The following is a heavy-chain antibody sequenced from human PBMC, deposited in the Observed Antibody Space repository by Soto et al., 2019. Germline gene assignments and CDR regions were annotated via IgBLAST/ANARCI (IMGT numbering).Heavy chain of an antibody. CDR2: IYYSGST. J-gene: IGHJ6*03. CDR1: GGSISSSSYY. V-gene: IGHV4-39*01. D-gene: IGHD1-7*01. CDR3: VRIGGTHYYYYYMDV. Sequence: PSETLSLTCTVSGGSISSSSYYWGWIRQPPGKGLEWIGSIYYSGSTYYNPSLKSRVTISVDTSKNQFSLKLSSVTAADTAVYYCVRIGGTHYYYYYMDVWGKGTTVTVSS.